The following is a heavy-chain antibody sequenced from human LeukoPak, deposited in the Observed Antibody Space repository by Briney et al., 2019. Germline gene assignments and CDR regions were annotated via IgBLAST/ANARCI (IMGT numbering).Heavy chain of an antibody. CDR2: IGGSNGIT. V-gene: IGHV3-23*01. CDR1: RFTFNSYA. CDR3: GRLAHNAWYAIDF. J-gene: IGHJ4*02. Sequence: GGSLRLSCAASRFTFNSYAMSWVRQAPGKGLEWVSVIGGSNGITFYVGSVKGRFTISRDNSKNSLYLQINNLKAEDTAVYYCGRLAHNAWYAIDFWGQGALVTVSS. D-gene: IGHD6-13*01.